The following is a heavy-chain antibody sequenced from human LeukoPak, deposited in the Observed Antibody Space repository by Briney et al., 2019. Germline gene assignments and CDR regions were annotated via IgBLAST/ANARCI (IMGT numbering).Heavy chain of an antibody. V-gene: IGHV4-61*02. CDR3: ARDAQGYYFDY. J-gene: IGHJ4*02. Sequence: SETLSLTCTVSGGPISSGSYYWSWIRQPAGKGLEWIGRIYTSGSTNYNPSLKSRVTISVDTSKNQFSLKLSSVTAADTAVYYCARDAQGYYFDYWGQGTLVTVSS. CDR2: IYTSGST. CDR1: GGPISSGSYY.